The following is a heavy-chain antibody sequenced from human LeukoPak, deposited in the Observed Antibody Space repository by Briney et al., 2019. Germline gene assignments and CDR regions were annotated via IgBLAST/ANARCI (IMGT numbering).Heavy chain of an antibody. J-gene: IGHJ4*02. D-gene: IGHD3-16*01. CDR3: VGGGTNSYPWGAL. V-gene: IGHV3-7*04. CDR2: MKPDGSEK. Sequence: GGSLRPSRGAAGFTFITHWMNWVRQAPGKGLEWVANMKPDGSEKYYVDSVKGRFSISRDNAKNSLYLQMNSLRAEDTAVYYCVGGGTNSYPWGALWGQGTLVTVSS. CDR1: GFTFITHW.